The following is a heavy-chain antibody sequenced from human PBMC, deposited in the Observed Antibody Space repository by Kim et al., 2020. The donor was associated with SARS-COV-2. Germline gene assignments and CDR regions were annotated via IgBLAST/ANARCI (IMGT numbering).Heavy chain of an antibody. J-gene: IGHJ6*02. CDR3: AKDHPPNYQVLFRYGIDV. CDR2: MSYDGSNK. Sequence: GGSLRLSCAASGFTFSSYAMHWVRQAPGKGLEWVTVMSYDGSNKYYGDSVKGRFTISRDNSKNTVYLQMNSLRAEDTAVYYCAKDHPPNYQVLFRYGIDVWGQGTTVTVSS. CDR1: GFTFSSYA. D-gene: IGHD4-4*01. V-gene: IGHV3-30*18.